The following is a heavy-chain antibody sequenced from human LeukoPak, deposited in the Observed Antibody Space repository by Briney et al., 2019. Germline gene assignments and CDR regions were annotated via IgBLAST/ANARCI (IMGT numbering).Heavy chain of an antibody. D-gene: IGHD2-2*01. CDR3: GRADGTSLQRFDP. CDR1: GGSISSSTYS. V-gene: IGHV4-39*01. CDR2: IYYSGST. J-gene: IGHJ5*02. Sequence: SETLSLTCSVSGGSISSSTYSWGWIRQPPGKGLEWIGTIYYSGSTYYNPSLKSRVTISVDTSKNQFSLKLSSVTAADTAVYYCGRADGTSLQRFDPWGQGTLVTVSS.